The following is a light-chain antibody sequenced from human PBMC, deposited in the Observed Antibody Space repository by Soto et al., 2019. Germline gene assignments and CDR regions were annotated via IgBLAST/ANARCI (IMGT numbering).Light chain of an antibody. CDR1: QSISTW. CDR2: KAS. V-gene: IGKV1-5*03. CDR3: QHYNNYSPT. Sequence: DIQMTQSPSTLSASVGDRVTITCRASQSISTWVAWYQQKQGKAANLLIYKASGLDSGVPSRFSGSGSGTEFTLPISSVQPDDSATYCCQHYNNYSPTFGGGTKV. J-gene: IGKJ4*02.